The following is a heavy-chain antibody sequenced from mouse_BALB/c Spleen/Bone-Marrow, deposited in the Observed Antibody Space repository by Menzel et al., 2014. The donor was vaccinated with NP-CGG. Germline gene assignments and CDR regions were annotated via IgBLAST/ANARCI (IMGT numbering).Heavy chain of an antibody. V-gene: IGHV1-14*01. CDR2: INPYNDGT. J-gene: IGHJ4*01. CDR1: GYTLXSYV. CDR3: ARGDYAMDY. Sequence: EVQLQQSGPELVKPGASVKMSCKASGYTLXSYVMHWVKQKPGQGLEWIGYINPYNDGTKYNEESKGKATLTSDKSSSTAYMELSSLTSEDSAVYYCARGDYAMDYWGQGTSVTVSS.